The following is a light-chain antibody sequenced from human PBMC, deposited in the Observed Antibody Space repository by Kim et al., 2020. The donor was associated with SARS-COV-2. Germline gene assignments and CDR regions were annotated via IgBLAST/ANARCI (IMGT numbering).Light chain of an antibody. Sequence: QTVVTQEPSFSVSPGGTVTLTCGLSSGSVSATYYPSWYQQTPGRPPRTLIYNTNTLFSGVPGRFSGSILGNKAALTITGAQADDESDYYCVLYMGSGIWVFGGGTKVTVL. CDR3: VLYMGSGIWV. CDR2: NTN. CDR1: SGSVSATYY. J-gene: IGLJ3*02. V-gene: IGLV8-61*01.